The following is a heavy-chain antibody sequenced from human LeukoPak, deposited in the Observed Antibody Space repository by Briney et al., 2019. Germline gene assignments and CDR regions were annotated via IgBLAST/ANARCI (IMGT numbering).Heavy chain of an antibody. V-gene: IGHV3-30-3*01. CDR2: ISYDGSNK. CDR3: ARECSCGSYYFDY. J-gene: IGHJ4*02. CDR1: GFTFSSYA. D-gene: IGHD1-26*01. Sequence: GGSLRLSCAASGFTFSSYAMRWVRQAPGKGLEWVAVISYDGSNKYYADSVKGRFTISRDNSKNTLYLQMSSLRAEDTAVYYCARECSCGSYYFDYWGQGTLVTVSS.